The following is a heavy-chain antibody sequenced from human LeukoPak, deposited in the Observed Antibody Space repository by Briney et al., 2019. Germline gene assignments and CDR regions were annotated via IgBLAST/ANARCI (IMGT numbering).Heavy chain of an antibody. Sequence: GGSLRLSCAASGFTFSTYSMNWVRQAPRKGLEWVSSIDYSSKYIYTAYSLKGRFTTSRDNAKNSLDLQMNSLKTEDTAVYYCTTGHTLWDLVDYWGQGTLVTVSS. D-gene: IGHD5-18*01. V-gene: IGHV3-21*03. J-gene: IGHJ4*02. CDR2: IDYSSKYI. CDR3: TTGHTLWDLVDY. CDR1: GFTFSTYS.